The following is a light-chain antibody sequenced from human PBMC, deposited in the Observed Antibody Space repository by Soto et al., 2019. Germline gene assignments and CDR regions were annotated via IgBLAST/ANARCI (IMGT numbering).Light chain of an antibody. J-gene: IGKJ5*01. CDR1: QSVGSRF. V-gene: IGKV3-20*01. CDR2: GTF. CDR3: QQYNNWLGIT. Sequence: EIALTQSPGTLSLSPGERATLSCRASQSVGSRFLAWYQQKPGQAPRLLISGTFSRATGIPDRFSGSGSGTDFTLTISSLQSEDFAVYYCQQYNNWLGITFGQGTRLEIK.